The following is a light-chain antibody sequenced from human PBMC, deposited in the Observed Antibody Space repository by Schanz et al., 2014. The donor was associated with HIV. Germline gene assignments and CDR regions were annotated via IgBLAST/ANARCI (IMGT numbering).Light chain of an antibody. J-gene: IGKJ3*01. CDR2: GAS. CDR3: QHYGSS. CDR1: QSVSSSY. Sequence: EIVLTQSPGTLSLSPGERATLSCRASQSVSSSYLAWYQQKPGQAPRLLIYGASTRATDIPARFSGSGSGTEFTLTISRLEPEDFAVYYCQHYGSSFGPGTKVDIK. V-gene: IGKV3-20*01.